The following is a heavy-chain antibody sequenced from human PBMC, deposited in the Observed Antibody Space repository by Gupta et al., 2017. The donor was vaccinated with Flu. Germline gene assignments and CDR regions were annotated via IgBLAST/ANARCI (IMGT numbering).Heavy chain of an antibody. D-gene: IGHD2-15*01. V-gene: IGHV1-8*01. Sequence: ATGKGVEWMGWGSPNSDQTDHAQKFQGRLTLTSDASISTVYLELDSLRSDDTAVYFCARARGYCRGGTCYSSPWYFDLWGRGTLVTVYS. CDR3: ARARGYCRGGTCYSSPWYFDL. CDR2: GSPNSDQT. J-gene: IGHJ2*01.